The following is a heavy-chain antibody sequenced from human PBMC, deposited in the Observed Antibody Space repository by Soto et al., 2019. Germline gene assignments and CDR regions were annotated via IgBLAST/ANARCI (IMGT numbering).Heavy chain of an antibody. V-gene: IGHV3-23*01. CDR1: GFTFSSYA. J-gene: IGHJ1*01. CDR3: AKDLRVYSSSFEYFQH. CDR2: ISGSGGST. Sequence: EVQLLESGGGLVQPGGSLRLSCAASGFTFSSYAMSWVRQAPGKGLEWVSAISGSGGSTYYADSVKGRFTISRDNSKNTLYLQMNSLRAEDTAVYYCAKDLRVYSSSFEYFQHWGQGTLVTVSS. D-gene: IGHD6-13*01.